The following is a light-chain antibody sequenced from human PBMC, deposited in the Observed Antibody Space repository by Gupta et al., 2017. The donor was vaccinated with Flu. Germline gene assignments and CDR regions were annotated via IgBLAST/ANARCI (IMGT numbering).Light chain of an antibody. CDR2: GAS. V-gene: IGKV3-20*01. J-gene: IGKJ1*01. CDR3: HQYGTSTWT. Sequence: EIVLTQSPGTLSLSPGEGATLSCRASQNFNSYLAWYQQKPGQAPRLLIHGASTRATGIPDRFSGSGSGTDFTLTISRLEPEDFAVYYCHQYGTSTWTFGQGTKVVIK. CDR1: QNFNSY.